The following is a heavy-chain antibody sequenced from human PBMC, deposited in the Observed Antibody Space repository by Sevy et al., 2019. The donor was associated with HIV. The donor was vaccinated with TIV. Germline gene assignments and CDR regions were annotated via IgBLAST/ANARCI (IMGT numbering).Heavy chain of an antibody. J-gene: IGHJ4*02. V-gene: IGHV4-30-4*01. Sequence: TLSLTCTVSGGSLTSDDSYWSWIRQPPGKGLEWLGYIHYTGGTYYSPFLKSRIAMSVDTSEEQFSLRLSFLTAADTAFYYCANNSGYSHGPFDYWGQGILVTVSS. D-gene: IGHD5-12*01. CDR2: IHYTGGT. CDR3: ANNSGYSHGPFDY. CDR1: GGSLTSDDSY.